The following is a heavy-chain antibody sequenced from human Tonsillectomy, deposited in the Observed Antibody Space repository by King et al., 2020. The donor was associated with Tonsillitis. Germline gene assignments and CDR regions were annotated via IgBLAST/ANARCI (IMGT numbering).Heavy chain of an antibody. CDR1: GFTFSSYG. CDR2: IRYDGSNK. V-gene: IGHV3-30*02. D-gene: IGHD2-2*01. CDR3: AKDWNIVVVPAAEPPPFDY. J-gene: IGHJ4*02. Sequence: QLVRSGGGVVQPGGSLRLSCAASGFTFSSYGMHWVRQAPGKGLEWVAFIRYDGSNKYYADSVKGRFTISRDNSKNTLYLQMNSLRAEDTAVYYCAKDWNIVVVPAAEPPPFDYWGQGTLVTVSS.